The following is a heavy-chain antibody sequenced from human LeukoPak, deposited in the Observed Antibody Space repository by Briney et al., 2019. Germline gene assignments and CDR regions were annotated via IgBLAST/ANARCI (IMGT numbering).Heavy chain of an antibody. CDR1: GFTFDDYA. CDR3: AKDNIPTPTDGNGAFDI. J-gene: IGHJ3*02. CDR2: ISWNSGSI. D-gene: IGHD2-8*01. V-gene: IGHV3-9*01. Sequence: GRSLRLSCAASGFTFDDYAMHWVRQAPGKGLEWVSGISWNSGSIGYADSVKGRFTISRDSAKNSLYLQMNSLRAEDTALYYCAKDNIPTPTDGNGAFDIWGQGTMVTVSS.